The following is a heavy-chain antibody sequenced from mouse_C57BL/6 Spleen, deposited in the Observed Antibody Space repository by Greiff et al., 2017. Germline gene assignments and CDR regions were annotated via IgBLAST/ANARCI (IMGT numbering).Heavy chain of an antibody. V-gene: IGHV5-17*01. Sequence: EVKLVESGGGLVKPGGSLKLSCAASGFTFSDYGMHWVRQAPEKGLEWVAYISSDSSTIYYADTVKGRFTISRDNAKNTLFLQMTSLRSEDTDMYYCARTDWDGLFDYWGQGTTLTVSS. CDR3: ARTDWDGLFDY. CDR1: GFTFSDYG. J-gene: IGHJ2*01. D-gene: IGHD4-1*01. CDR2: ISSDSSTI.